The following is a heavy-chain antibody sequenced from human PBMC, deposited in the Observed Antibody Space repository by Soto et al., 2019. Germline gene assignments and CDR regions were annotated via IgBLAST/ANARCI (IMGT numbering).Heavy chain of an antibody. Sequence: VQSGSQVKRPGASVKVSCRTSEYTFTSYLLHWVRQAPGQGLEWVGVIDPTDGETNYAQIFKGRVAMTRDTSTKTAYLELIGLTSGDTAVYFCAKDGDLLMAGRLRNDFNRFDSWGQGTLVTVSS. CDR1: EYTFTSYL. D-gene: IGHD1-1*01. J-gene: IGHJ5*01. CDR2: IDPTDGET. CDR3: AKDGDLLMAGRLRNDFNRFDS. V-gene: IGHV1-46*01.